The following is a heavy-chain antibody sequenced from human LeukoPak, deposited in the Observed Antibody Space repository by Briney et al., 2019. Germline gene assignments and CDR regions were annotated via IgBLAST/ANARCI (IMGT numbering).Heavy chain of an antibody. CDR1: GDSISSSSSY. CDR2: IYYSGST. J-gene: IGHJ3*02. Sequence: SETLSLTCTVSGDSISSSSSYWGWIRQPPGKGLEWIGSIYYSGSTYYNTSLKSRVTISVDTSKNQFSLKLNSVTAADTAVYYCASLGAGNDAFDIWGQGTMVTVSS. V-gene: IGHV4-39*01. D-gene: IGHD1-1*01. CDR3: ASLGAGNDAFDI.